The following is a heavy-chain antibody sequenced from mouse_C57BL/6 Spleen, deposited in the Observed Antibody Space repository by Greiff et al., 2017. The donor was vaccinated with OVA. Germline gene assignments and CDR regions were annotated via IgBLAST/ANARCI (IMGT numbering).Heavy chain of an antibody. CDR2: IDPNSGGT. Sequence: VQLQQSGAELVKPGASVKLSCKASGYTFTSYWMHWVKQRPGRGLEWIGRIDPNSGGTKYNEKFKSKATLTVAKPSSTAYMQLSSLTSEDSAVDDCAREDTTVVADYAMDYWGQGTSVTVSS. J-gene: IGHJ4*01. V-gene: IGHV1-72*01. CDR1: GYTFTSYW. CDR3: AREDTTVVADYAMDY. D-gene: IGHD1-1*01.